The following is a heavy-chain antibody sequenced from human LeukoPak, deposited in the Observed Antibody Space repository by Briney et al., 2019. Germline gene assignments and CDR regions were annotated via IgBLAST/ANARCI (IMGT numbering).Heavy chain of an antibody. Sequence: GGSLRLSCAASGFTFSSYAMSWVRQAPGKGLEWVSAISGSGGSTYYADSVKGRFTISRDNSKNTLYLQVNSLRAEDTAVYYCAKDWDYGDYSGAFDIWGQGTMVTVSS. CDR2: ISGSGGST. J-gene: IGHJ3*02. D-gene: IGHD4-17*01. CDR1: GFTFSSYA. CDR3: AKDWDYGDYSGAFDI. V-gene: IGHV3-23*01.